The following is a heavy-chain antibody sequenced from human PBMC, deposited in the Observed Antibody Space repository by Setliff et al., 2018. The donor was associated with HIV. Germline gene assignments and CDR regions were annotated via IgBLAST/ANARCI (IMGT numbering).Heavy chain of an antibody. CDR1: GGTFSSYA. Sequence: ASVKVSCKASGGTFSSYAISWVRQAPGQGLEWMGIINPTGGSTTYAQKFQGRVTVTRDTSTSTVYMELSSLRSEDTAVYYCARQLSNSLESWGQGTLVTVPQ. CDR3: ARQLSNSLES. V-gene: IGHV1-46*01. D-gene: IGHD7-27*01. CDR2: INPTGGST. J-gene: IGHJ4*02.